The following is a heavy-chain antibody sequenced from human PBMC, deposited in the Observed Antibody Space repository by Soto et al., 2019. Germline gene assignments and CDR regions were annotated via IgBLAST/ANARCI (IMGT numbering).Heavy chain of an antibody. D-gene: IGHD4-4*01. CDR2: ISYAGSNK. V-gene: IGHV3-30-3*01. CDR3: ARPLWRDDYNWGYFDL. J-gene: IGHJ2*01. Sequence: QVQLVESGGGVVQPGRSLRLSCAPSGFTFSSYAMHWVRQAPGKGLEWVAVISYAGSNKYYADSVKGRFTISRDNSKNXLYLQMNSLRAEDTAVYYCARPLWRDDYNWGYFDLWGRGTLVTVSS. CDR1: GFTFSSYA.